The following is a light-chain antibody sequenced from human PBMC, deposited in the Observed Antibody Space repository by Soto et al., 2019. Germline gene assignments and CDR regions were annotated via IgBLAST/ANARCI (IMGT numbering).Light chain of an antibody. CDR1: QSVSSY. CDR3: QQRSKWPIT. CDR2: DAS. V-gene: IGKV3-11*01. Sequence: EIVVTQSPGTLSLSPVETATLSCTASQSVSSYLAWFQQKHGQAPRLLIYDASNRATGIPARFSGSGYGTDFNLTISSLEPDDFAVYYCQQRSKWPITFGQGTRLEIK. J-gene: IGKJ5*01.